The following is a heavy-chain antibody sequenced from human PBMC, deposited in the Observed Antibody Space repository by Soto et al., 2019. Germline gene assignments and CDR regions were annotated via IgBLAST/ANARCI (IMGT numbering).Heavy chain of an antibody. CDR1: GFTFSSYA. J-gene: IGHJ3*02. CDR3: ASSLSEVGATVEAFDI. V-gene: IGHV3-30-3*01. Sequence: GGPLRLSCAASGFTFSSYAMHWVRQAPGKGLEWVAVISYDGSNKYYADSVKGRFTISRDNSKNTLYLQMNSLRAEDTAVYYCASSLSEVGATVEAFDIWGQGTMVTVSS. D-gene: IGHD1-26*01. CDR2: ISYDGSNK.